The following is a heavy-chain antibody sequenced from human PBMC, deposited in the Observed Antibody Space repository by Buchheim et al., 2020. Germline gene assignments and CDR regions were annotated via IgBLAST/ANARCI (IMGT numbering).Heavy chain of an antibody. CDR1: GFTFSTYG. D-gene: IGHD3-10*01. CDR3: AAFSSSGL. Sequence: EVLLLESGGDLVQPGGSLRLSCAVSGFTFSTYGMSWVRQAPGKGLEWLSGITASGSSTYYEDSVMGGCTIFRDNSMNTLYLQMRSLRVEDTAVYYCAAFSSSGLWGQGTL. CDR2: ITASGSST. V-gene: IGHV3-23*01. J-gene: IGHJ4*02.